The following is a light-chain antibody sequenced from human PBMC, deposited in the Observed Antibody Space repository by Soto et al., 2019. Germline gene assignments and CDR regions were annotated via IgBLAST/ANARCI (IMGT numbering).Light chain of an antibody. CDR1: SSDVGAYNY. CDR3: CSYGVRSTYV. J-gene: IGLJ3*02. CDR2: EGS. Sequence: QSALTQPASVSGSPGQSITISCTGTSSDVGAYNYVSWYQQHPGKAPKLMIYEGSKRPTGVSNRFSGSKSANTASLTISGLQPEDEAEYYCCSYGVRSTYVFGGGTKLTVL. V-gene: IGLV2-23*01.